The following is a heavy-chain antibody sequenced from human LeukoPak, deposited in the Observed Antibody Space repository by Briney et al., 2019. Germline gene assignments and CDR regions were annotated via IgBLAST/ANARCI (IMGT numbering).Heavy chain of an antibody. V-gene: IGHV3-30*02. Sequence: PGGSLRLSCAASGFTFSSYSMNWVRQAPGKRLEWVAFIRYDGSNKYYADSVKGRFTISRDNSKNTLYLQMNSLRAEDTAVYYCAKEGRSYMSRYAFDIWGQGTMVTVSS. CDR3: AKEGRSYMSRYAFDI. CDR2: IRYDGSNK. J-gene: IGHJ3*02. CDR1: GFTFSSYS. D-gene: IGHD1-26*01.